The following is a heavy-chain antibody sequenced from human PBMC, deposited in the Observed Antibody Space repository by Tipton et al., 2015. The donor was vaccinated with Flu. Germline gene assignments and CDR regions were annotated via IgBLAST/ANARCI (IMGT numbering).Heavy chain of an antibody. J-gene: IGHJ4*02. V-gene: IGHV3-7*03. Sequence: SLRLSCAASGFTLGIYWMTWVRQAPGKGLEWVANIKQDGSVKYYVDSVKGRFTISRDNAKNSLYLQMNSLRAEDTAVYYCARQLGGGDCYWGQGTLVTVSS. CDR3: ARQLGGGDCY. D-gene: IGHD2-21*01. CDR1: GFTLGIYW. CDR2: IKQDGSVK.